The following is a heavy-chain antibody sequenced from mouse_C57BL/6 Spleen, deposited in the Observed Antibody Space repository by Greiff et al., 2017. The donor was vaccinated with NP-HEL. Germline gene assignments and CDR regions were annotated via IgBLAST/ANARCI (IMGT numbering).Heavy chain of an antibody. CDR1: GFNIKDYY. J-gene: IGHJ3*01. Sequence: EVQLQQSGAELVRPGASVKLSCTASGFNIKDYYMHWVKQRPEQGLEWIGWIDPENGDTEYASKFQGKATITADTSSNTAYLQLSSRTSEDTAVYYCTTVVPSYWGQGTLVTVSA. V-gene: IGHV14-4*01. CDR2: IDPENGDT. CDR3: TTVVPSY. D-gene: IGHD1-1*01.